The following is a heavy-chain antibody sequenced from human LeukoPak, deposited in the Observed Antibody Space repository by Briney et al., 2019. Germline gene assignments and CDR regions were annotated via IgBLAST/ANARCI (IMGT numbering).Heavy chain of an antibody. D-gene: IGHD2-2*01. V-gene: IGHV1-18*01. CDR2: ISAYNGNT. CDR3: AYQLLSGDYYYGMDV. CDR1: GYTFTSYG. J-gene: IGHJ6*02. Sequence: ASAKVSCKASGYTFTSYGISWVRQAPGQGLEWMGWISAYNGNTNYAQKLQGRVTMTTDTSTSTAYMELRSLRSDDTAVYYCAYQLLSGDYYYGMDVWGQGTTVTVSS.